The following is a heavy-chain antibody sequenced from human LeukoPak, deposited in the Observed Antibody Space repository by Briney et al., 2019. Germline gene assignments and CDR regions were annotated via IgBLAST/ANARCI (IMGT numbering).Heavy chain of an antibody. D-gene: IGHD3-9*01. Sequence: ASVKVSCKASGYTFTGYYMHWVRQAPGQGLEWMGWINPNSGGTNYAQKFQGRVTMTRDTSISTAYMELSRLRSDDTAVYYCARDDYDILTGYATFDPWGQGTLVTVSS. CDR1: GYTFTGYY. CDR2: INPNSGGT. J-gene: IGHJ5*02. V-gene: IGHV1-2*02. CDR3: ARDDYDILTGYATFDP.